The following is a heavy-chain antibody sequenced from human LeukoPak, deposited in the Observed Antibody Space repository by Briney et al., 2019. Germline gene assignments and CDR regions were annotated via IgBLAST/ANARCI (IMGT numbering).Heavy chain of an antibody. Sequence: PGESLRLSCAASGFTFSSYAMSWVRQAPGRGLEWVSAIRSRGGITYYADSVTGRFTISRDNSKNTLYLQMNSLRVEDTAIFYCAKRSTTTAAGASSFDYWGQGTLVTVSS. J-gene: IGHJ4*02. CDR2: IRSRGGIT. CDR1: GFTFSSYA. D-gene: IGHD6-13*01. CDR3: AKRSTTTAAGASSFDY. V-gene: IGHV3-23*01.